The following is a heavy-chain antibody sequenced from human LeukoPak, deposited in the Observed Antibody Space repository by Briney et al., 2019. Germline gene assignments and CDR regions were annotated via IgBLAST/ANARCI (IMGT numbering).Heavy chain of an antibody. CDR1: GFTFSSYE. CDR2: ISSSGTTI. Sequence: PGGSLRLSRAASGFTFSSYEMNWVRQAPGKGLEGVSYISSSGTTIYYADSVKGRFTISRDNAKNSLYLQMNSLRAEDTAVYYCARTYYDILTGPYYLDYWGQGTLVTVSS. D-gene: IGHD3-9*01. V-gene: IGHV3-48*03. CDR3: ARTYYDILTGPYYLDY. J-gene: IGHJ4*02.